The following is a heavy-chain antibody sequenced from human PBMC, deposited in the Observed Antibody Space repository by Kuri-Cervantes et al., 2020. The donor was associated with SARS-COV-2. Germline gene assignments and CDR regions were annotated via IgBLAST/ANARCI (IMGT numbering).Heavy chain of an antibody. V-gene: IGHV4-59*08. CDR1: GGSISSYY. J-gene: IGHJ2*01. D-gene: IGHD2-2*01. CDR2: IYYSGST. CDR3: ARYRRPDWYFDL. Sequence: SETLSLTCTASGGSISSYYWSWIRQPPGKGLEWIGYIYYSGSTNYNPSLKSRVTISVDTSKNQFSLKLSSVTAADTAVYYCARYRRPDWYFDLWGRGTLVTVSS.